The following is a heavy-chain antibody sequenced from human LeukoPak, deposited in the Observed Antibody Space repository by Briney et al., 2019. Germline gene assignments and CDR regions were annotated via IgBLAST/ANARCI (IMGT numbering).Heavy chain of an antibody. CDR3: ARSALKYYSSGSYF. V-gene: IGHV1-18*01. CDR2: ISAYNGNT. J-gene: IGHJ4*02. D-gene: IGHD3-10*01. CDR1: GYTFTSYG. Sequence: GASVKVSCKASGYTFTSYGISWVRQAPGQGLEWMGWISAYNGNTNYAQKLQGRVTMTTDTSTSTAYMELRSLRSDDTAVYYCARSALKYYSSGSYFWGQGTLVTVYS.